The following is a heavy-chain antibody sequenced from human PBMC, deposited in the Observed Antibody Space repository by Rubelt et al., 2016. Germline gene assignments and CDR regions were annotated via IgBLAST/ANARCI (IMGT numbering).Heavy chain of an antibody. J-gene: IGHJ4*02. V-gene: IGHV3-33*01. CDR2: IWYDASNK. Sequence: GGLVQPGGSLGLSCVVSGFTFSNYGMHWVRQAPGKGPEWVAVIWYDASNKYYGDSVKGRYTISRDNSKNTLYLQMNSLRDDDTAVYYCARGSGSDGGIYFDSWGQGTLVTVSA. D-gene: IGHD1-26*01. CDR3: ARGSGSDGGIYFDS. CDR1: GFTFSNYG.